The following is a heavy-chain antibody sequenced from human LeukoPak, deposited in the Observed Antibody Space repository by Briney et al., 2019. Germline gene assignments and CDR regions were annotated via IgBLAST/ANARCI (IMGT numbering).Heavy chain of an antibody. Sequence: PGGSLRLSCVASGFIFRSYAMSWVRQAPGKGLEWVSAISGSGASTYYPDSVKGRFTISRDNSKNTLYLQMNSLRAEDTAVYYCASPSSSWSLNYYYYYGMDVWGQGTTVTVSS. V-gene: IGHV3-23*01. CDR2: ISGSGAST. CDR1: GFIFRSYA. CDR3: ASPSSSWSLNYYYYYGMDV. J-gene: IGHJ6*02. D-gene: IGHD6-13*01.